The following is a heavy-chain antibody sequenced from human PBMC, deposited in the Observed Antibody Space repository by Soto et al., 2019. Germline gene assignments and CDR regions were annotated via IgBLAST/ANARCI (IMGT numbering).Heavy chain of an antibody. CDR3: VRQGIDYLHGLVDV. CDR2: VYYTGDT. D-gene: IGHD4-17*01. CDR1: SGPDRSHN. Sequence: QVQLQQSGPILVKPSETLSLTCTVSSGPDRSHNWGWIRQPPGRGLEWIGYVYYTGDTAYNPSLRSRVTISADTSTNDISLTLSSVTAADTAVYYCVRQGIDYLHGLVDVWGQGTTVSVSS. J-gene: IGHJ6*02. V-gene: IGHV4-59*08.